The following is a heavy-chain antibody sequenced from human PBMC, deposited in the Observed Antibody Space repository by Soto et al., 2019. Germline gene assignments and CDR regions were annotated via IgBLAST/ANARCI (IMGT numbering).Heavy chain of an antibody. CDR2: ISGSGGST. D-gene: IGHD3-16*01. V-gene: IGHV3-23*01. J-gene: IGHJ4*02. CDR1: GFTFSSYS. CDR3: AKGSYDYVWGTTESYFDY. Sequence: PGGSLRLSCAASGFTFSSYSISWVRQAPGKGLEWVSAISGSGGSTYYADSVKGRFTISRDNSKNTLYLQMNSLRAEDTAVYYCAKGSYDYVWGTTESYFDYWGQGTLVTVSS.